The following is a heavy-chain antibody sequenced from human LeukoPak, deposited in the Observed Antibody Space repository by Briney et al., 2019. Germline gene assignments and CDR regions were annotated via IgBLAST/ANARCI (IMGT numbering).Heavy chain of an antibody. D-gene: IGHD1-14*01. CDR1: GYTVGSNY. V-gene: IGHV3-66*04. Sequence: GGSLRLSCAASGYTVGSNYMTWVRQAPGKGLEWVSVIYNSGSTYYADSVKGRFTISRDNSKNTMYLQMNSLKGEDTAVYYCARRSNPPGRIDHWGQGTLVTVSS. CDR2: IYNSGST. J-gene: IGHJ4*02. CDR3: ARRSNPPGRIDH.